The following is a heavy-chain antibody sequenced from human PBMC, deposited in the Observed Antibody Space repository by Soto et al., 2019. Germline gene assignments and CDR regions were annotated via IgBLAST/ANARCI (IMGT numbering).Heavy chain of an antibody. J-gene: IGHJ5*02. CDR3: VKDRIIVATDP. Sequence: ASVKVSCKISGHTLTEFSIHWVRQAPGKGLEWMGGFDPEGGEAIYAQKWHGRVTVTEDTVTDTAYMELSGLKSDDTAVYYCVKDRIIVATDPWGQGTLVTVSS. CDR1: GHTLTEFS. D-gene: IGHD5-12*01. V-gene: IGHV1-24*01. CDR2: FDPEGGEA.